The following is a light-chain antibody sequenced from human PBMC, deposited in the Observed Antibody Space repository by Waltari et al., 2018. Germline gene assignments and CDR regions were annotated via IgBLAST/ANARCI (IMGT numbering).Light chain of an antibody. V-gene: IGKV3-20*01. CDR1: ESIGRA. CDR2: GAS. J-gene: IGKJ1*01. Sequence: EVALTQSPGTLSLSPGERATLSCRASESIGRALAWYQQKPGQAPRLLIYGASTRATGIPDRFSGSGSGTDFSLTISRLEPEDFEVYYCQHYVRLPVTFGQGTRVEI. CDR3: QHYVRLPVT.